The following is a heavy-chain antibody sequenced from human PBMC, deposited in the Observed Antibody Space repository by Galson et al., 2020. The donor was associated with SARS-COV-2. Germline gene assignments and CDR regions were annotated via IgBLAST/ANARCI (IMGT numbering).Heavy chain of an antibody. CDR3: ARVYSSGWWYFDL. CDR1: GGSISSGGYY. D-gene: IGHD6-19*01. Sequence: ASETLSLTCTVSGGSISSGGYYWSWIRQHPGKGLEWNGYIYYSGSTYYNPSLKSRVTISVDTSKNQFSLKLSSVTAADTAVYYCARVYSSGWWYFDLWGRGTLVTVSS. J-gene: IGHJ2*01. CDR2: IYYSGST. V-gene: IGHV4-31*03.